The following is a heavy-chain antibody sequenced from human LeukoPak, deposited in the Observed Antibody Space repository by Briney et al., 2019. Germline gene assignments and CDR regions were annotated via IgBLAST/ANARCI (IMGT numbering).Heavy chain of an antibody. CDR2: ISSDGGGT. D-gene: IGHD6-13*01. Sequence: GGSLRLSCSASGFTFSSSAMHWVRQAPGKGLEYVSAISSDGGGTYYADSVKGRFTISRDNSKNTLYLQMNSLRAEDTAVYYCARAISPRRQQLPPYYYYYGMDVWGQGTTVTVSS. CDR1: GFTFSSSA. J-gene: IGHJ6*02. CDR3: ARAISPRRQQLPPYYYYYGMDV. V-gene: IGHV3-64*04.